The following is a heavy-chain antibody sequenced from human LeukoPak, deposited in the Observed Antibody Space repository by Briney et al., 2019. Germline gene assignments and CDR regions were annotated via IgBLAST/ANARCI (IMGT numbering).Heavy chain of an antibody. V-gene: IGHV4-30-4*07. Sequence: PSETLSLTCGVSGGSISSGGYSWSWIRQPPGKGLEWIGYMFYTGSTYYNPSLKSRVTISVDTSKNQFSLKLNSVTAADTAVYYCARDRGDYYMDVWGKGTTVTVSS. D-gene: IGHD5-24*01. CDR3: ARDRGDYYMDV. CDR2: MFYTGST. J-gene: IGHJ6*03. CDR1: GGSISSGGYS.